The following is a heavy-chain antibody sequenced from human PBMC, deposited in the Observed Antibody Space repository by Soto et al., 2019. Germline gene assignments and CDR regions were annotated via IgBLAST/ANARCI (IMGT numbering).Heavy chain of an antibody. CDR2: IYYGGST. Sequence: QVQLQESGPGLVKPSETLSLTCTVSGGSMSSYYWSWIRQPPGMGLEWIGYIYYGGSTNYNPSLKSRVTISVDTSKNQFSLKLSSVTAADTAMYYCAREAGVRYPFDPWGQGTLVTVSS. D-gene: IGHD3-9*01. J-gene: IGHJ5*02. CDR1: GGSMSSYY. CDR3: AREAGVRYPFDP. V-gene: IGHV4-59*01.